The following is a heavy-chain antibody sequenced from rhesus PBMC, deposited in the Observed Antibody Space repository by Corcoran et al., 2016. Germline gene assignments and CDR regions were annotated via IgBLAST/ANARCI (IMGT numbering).Heavy chain of an antibody. D-gene: IGHD5-12*01. CDR1: GFTFGTHG. V-gene: IGHV1-198*02. Sequence: QVQLLQSWAEVKKPGASVKVSCKDSGFTFGTHGLTCVRQAPGPGLEWMVVIIPLSGVTKYAENLQDRVTFNADTSISTAYMELNSLRYEDTAVYYCAGGDSDSYTTLDVWGRGVLVTVSS. CDR3: AGGDSDSYTTLDV. J-gene: IGHJ5-2*02. CDR2: IIPLSGVT.